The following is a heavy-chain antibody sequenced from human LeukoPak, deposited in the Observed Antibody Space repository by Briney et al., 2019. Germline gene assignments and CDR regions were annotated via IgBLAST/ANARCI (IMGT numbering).Heavy chain of an antibody. CDR3: ARSLDTALVYYYYVMDV. J-gene: IGHJ6*02. V-gene: IGHV3-66*02. CDR1: GFTVSSNY. Sequence: GGSLRLSCAASGFTVSSNYMSWVRQAPGKGLEWVSVIYSGGRTYYADSVKDRFTISRDNSKNTLYLQMNSLRAEDTAVYYCARSLDTALVYYYYVMDVWGQGTTVTVSS. CDR2: IYSGGRT. D-gene: IGHD5-18*01.